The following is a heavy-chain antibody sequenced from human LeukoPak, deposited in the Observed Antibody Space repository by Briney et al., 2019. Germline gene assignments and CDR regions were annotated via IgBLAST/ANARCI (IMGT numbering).Heavy chain of an antibody. D-gene: IGHD2-8*01. CDR2: LSGDGNST. CDR3: ARNAVDY. V-gene: IGHV3-74*03. J-gene: IGHJ4*02. Sequence: GGSLRLSCVASGFTFSTYWMHWLRQAPGKGLLWVSRLSGDGNSTKYADSLKGRFTISRDNAKNSLYLQMNSLRADDTAVYYCARNAVDYWGQGALVTVSS. CDR1: GFTFSTYW.